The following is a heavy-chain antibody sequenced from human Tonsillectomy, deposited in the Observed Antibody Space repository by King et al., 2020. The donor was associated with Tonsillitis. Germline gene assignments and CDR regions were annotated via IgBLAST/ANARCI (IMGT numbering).Heavy chain of an antibody. CDR1: GFTFSSYS. CDR2: ISSSSSTI. D-gene: IGHD6-6*01. Sequence: VQLVESGGGLVQPGGSLRLSCAASGFTFSSYSMNWVRQAPGKGLEWVSYISSSSSTIYYADSVKGRFTISRDNAKNSLYLQMNSLRDEDTAVYYCARDRGPYSSSSPYYYYGMDVWGQGPTVTVSS. V-gene: IGHV3-48*02. J-gene: IGHJ6*02. CDR3: ARDRGPYSSSSPYYYYGMDV.